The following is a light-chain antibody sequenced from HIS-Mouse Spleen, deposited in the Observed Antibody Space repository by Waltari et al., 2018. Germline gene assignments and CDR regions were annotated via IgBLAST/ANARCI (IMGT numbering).Light chain of an antibody. Sequence: DIQMTQSPSTLSASVGDRVTIICRASRSISSWLAWYQQKPGKAPKLLIYKALSLESGVPSRFSGSGSGTEFTLNISSLQPDDFATYYCQQYNSYSSTFGQGTKVEIK. V-gene: IGKV1-5*03. CDR2: KAL. J-gene: IGKJ1*01. CDR3: QQYNSYSST. CDR1: RSISSW.